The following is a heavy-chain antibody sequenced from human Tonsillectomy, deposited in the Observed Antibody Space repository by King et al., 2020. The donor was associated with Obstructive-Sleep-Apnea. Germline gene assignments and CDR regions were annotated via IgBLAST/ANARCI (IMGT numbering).Heavy chain of an antibody. Sequence: QLVQSGGGVVQPGRSLRLSCAASGFTFSSYAMHWVRPAPGKGLEWVAGISYDGSKKYFADSVKGRFTISRDNSKNTLYLQMNSLRAEDTAVYYCALIKDYDFWSGYRPPNDYWGQGTLVTVSS. CDR2: ISYDGSKK. V-gene: IGHV3-30*04. J-gene: IGHJ4*02. D-gene: IGHD3-3*01. CDR3: ALIKDYDFWSGYRPPNDY. CDR1: GFTFSSYA.